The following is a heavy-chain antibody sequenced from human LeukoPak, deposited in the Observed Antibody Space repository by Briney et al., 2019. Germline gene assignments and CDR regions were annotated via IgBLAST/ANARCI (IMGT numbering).Heavy chain of an antibody. D-gene: IGHD1-26*01. V-gene: IGHV1-18*01. Sequence: ASVKVSCKASGYTFTSYGISWVRQAPGQGLEWMGWISAYNGNTNYAQKLQGRATMTTDTSTSTAYMELRSLRSDDTAVYYCARDRVGATTGAFDYWGQGTLVTVSS. CDR1: GYTFTSYG. CDR3: ARDRVGATTGAFDY. CDR2: ISAYNGNT. J-gene: IGHJ4*02.